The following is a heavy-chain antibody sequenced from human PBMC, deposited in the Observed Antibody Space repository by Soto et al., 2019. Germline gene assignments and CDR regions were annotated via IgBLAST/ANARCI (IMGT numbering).Heavy chain of an antibody. J-gene: IGHJ4*02. CDR1: GYTFTSYA. CDR2: INAGNGNT. Sequence: KGAAASVKVSCKASGYTFTSYAMHWVRQAPGQRLEWMGWINAGNGNTKYSQKFQGRVTITRDTSASTAYMELSSLRSEDTAVYYCARGPLPTTWGLYYFDFWGQGTLVTVSS. V-gene: IGHV1-3*01. D-gene: IGHD4-4*01. CDR3: ARGPLPTTWGLYYFDF.